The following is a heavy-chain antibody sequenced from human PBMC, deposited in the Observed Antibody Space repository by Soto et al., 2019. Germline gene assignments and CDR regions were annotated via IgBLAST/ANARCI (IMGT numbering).Heavy chain of an antibody. CDR3: ARRYYDFWSGYGYYYYGMDV. Sequence: QVQLVQSGAEVKKPGASVKVSCKASGYTFTSYDINWVRQATGQGLEWMGWMNPNSGNTGYAQKFKGRVTMTRNTSISTAYMELSSLRSEDTAVYYCARRYYDFWSGYGYYYYGMDVWGQGTTVTVSS. CDR2: MNPNSGNT. CDR1: GYTFTSYD. V-gene: IGHV1-8*01. D-gene: IGHD3-3*01. J-gene: IGHJ6*02.